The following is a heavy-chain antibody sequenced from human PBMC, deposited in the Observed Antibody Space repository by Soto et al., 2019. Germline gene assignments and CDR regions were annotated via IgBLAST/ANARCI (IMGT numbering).Heavy chain of an antibody. D-gene: IGHD6-13*01. CDR1: GGTFSSYT. CDR3: ARDLKSRIAAALSY. V-gene: IGHV1-69*04. Sequence: ASVKVSCKASGGTFSSYTISWVRQAPGQGLEWMGRIIPILGIANYAQKFQGRVTITADKSTSTAYMELSSLRSEDTAVYYCARDLKSRIAAALSYWGQGTLVTVSS. CDR2: IIPILGIA. J-gene: IGHJ4*02.